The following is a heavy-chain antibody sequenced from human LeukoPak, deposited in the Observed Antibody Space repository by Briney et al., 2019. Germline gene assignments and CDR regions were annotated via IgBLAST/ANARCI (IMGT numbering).Heavy chain of an antibody. CDR2: INQGGSVK. J-gene: IGHJ6*03. CDR3: AKDRGAPAAIMGDYLDV. D-gene: IGHD2-2*01. CDR1: GFTFRSYL. V-gene: IGHV3-7*03. Sequence: PGGSLRLSCAASGFTFRSYLMSWVRQAPGKGLEWVANINQGGSVKYYVDSVKGRFTISRDDAKNSLYVQMNSLRDEDTAVYYCAKDRGAPAAIMGDYLDVWGKGPTVTVSS.